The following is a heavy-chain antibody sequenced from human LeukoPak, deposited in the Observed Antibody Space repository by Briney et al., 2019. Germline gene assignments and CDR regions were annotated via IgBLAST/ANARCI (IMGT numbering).Heavy chain of an antibody. CDR3: AKVPAIEYCSSVSCPLDY. D-gene: IGHD2-2*01. CDR1: GYTFTRHA. V-gene: IGHV7-4-1*02. Sequence: ASVKVSCKASGYTFTRHAMNWVRQAPGQGLEWMGWINTDTGNPTYAQGFTGRFVFSLDTSVSTAYLQISNLKAEDTAVYYCAKVPAIEYCSSVSCPLDYWGQGTLVTVSS. J-gene: IGHJ4*02. CDR2: INTDTGNP.